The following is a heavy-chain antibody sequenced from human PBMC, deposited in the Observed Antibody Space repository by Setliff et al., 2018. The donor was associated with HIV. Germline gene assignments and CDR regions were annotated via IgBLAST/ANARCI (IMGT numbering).Heavy chain of an antibody. D-gene: IGHD7-27*01. J-gene: IGHJ5*02. CDR1: GDSIGTDY. CDR3: ARARLLGGFLS. CDR2: FYYGGST. Sequence: SETLSLTCSVSGDSIGTDYWNWIRQTPGKRLEWIGFFYYGGSTDYNPALKNRVAISVDTSRNRVSLKMTSVTAADTAVYYCARARLLGGFLSWGRGALVTVSS. V-gene: IGHV4-59*01.